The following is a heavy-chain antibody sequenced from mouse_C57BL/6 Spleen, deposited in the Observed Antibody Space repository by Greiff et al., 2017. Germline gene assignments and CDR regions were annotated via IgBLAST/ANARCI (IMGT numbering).Heavy chain of an antibody. V-gene: IGHV5-4*01. J-gene: IGHJ3*01. CDR1: GFTFSSYA. CDR2: ISDGGSYT. D-gene: IGHD2-3*01. Sequence: EVQRVESGGGLVKPGGSLKLSCAASGFTFSSYAMSWVRQTPEKRLEWVATISDGGSYTYYPDNVKGRFTISRDNAKNNLYLQMSHLKSEDTAMYYCARDEYDGYGAYWGQGTLVTVSA. CDR3: ARDEYDGYGAY.